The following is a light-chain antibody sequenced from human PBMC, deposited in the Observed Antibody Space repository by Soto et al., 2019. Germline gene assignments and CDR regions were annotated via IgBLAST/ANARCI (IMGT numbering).Light chain of an antibody. CDR2: GAA. V-gene: IGKV1-39*01. CDR1: QSISIY. CDR3: QQSYTSLALT. Sequence: DIQLTQSPSSLSASVGDRVTITCRASQSISIYLNWYQHKPGRAPKLLIFGAATLHTGVPPRFSGRGSGTNFTLTITSLQPEDFATYYCQQSYTSLALTFGGGTKVE. J-gene: IGKJ4*01.